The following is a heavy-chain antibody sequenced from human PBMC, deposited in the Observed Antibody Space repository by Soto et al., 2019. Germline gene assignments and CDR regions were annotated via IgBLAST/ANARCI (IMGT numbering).Heavy chain of an antibody. Sequence: EVQLLESGGVLVQPGWSLRLSCAASGFTFSSYAMSWVRQAPGKGLEWVSAISGSGGSTYYADSVKGRFTISRDNSKHTRYLQMNSLRAEDPAVYYCAKVLISWLQFRYWGQGTLVTVAS. CDR1: GFTFSSYA. CDR3: AKVLISWLQFRY. CDR2: ISGSGGST. D-gene: IGHD5-12*01. V-gene: IGHV3-23*01. J-gene: IGHJ1*01.